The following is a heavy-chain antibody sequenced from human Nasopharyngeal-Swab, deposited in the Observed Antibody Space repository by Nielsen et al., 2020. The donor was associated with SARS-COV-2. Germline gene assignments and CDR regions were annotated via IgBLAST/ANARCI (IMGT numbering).Heavy chain of an antibody. J-gene: IGHJ6*02. Sequence: GESLKISCAASGFTFSSYAMSWVRQAPGKGLEWVSAISGSGGSTYYADSVKGRFTISRDNSKNTLYLQMNSLRAEDTAVYYCAREKWSLNYYYYGMDVWGQGTTVTVSS. CDR3: AREKWSLNYYYYGMDV. V-gene: IGHV3-23*01. CDR1: GFTFSSYA. CDR2: ISGSGGST. D-gene: IGHD3-10*01.